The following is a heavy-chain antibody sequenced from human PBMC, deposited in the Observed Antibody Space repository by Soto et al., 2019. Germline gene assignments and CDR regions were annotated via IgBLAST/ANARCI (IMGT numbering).Heavy chain of an antibody. CDR3: AKGSMSAHQFLYH. J-gene: IGHJ5*02. V-gene: IGHV3-30*18. Sequence: QVQLVESGGGVVQPGRSLRLSCAASGFTFSNYGMHWVRQAPGKGREWVTTISSDGNDKYYADSVKGRFTISRDNSKNTLDLQMNGLRAEDTAVYYCAKGSMSAHQFLYHWGQGTLVNVSS. CDR1: GFTFSNYG. CDR2: ISSDGNDK. D-gene: IGHD6-6*01.